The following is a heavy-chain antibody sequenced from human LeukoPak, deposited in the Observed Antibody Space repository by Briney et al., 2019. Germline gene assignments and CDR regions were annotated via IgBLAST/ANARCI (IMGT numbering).Heavy chain of an antibody. J-gene: IGHJ3*02. CDR3: ARGGMATIGPRSQYRAFDI. Sequence: GASVKVSCKASGYTFTSYYMHWVRQAPGQGLEWMGIINPSGGSTSYAQKFQGRVTMTRDTSTSTVYMELSSLRSEDTAVYYCARGGMATIGPRSQYRAFDIWGQGTMVTVSS. CDR1: GYTFTSYY. CDR2: INPSGGST. V-gene: IGHV1-46*01. D-gene: IGHD5-24*01.